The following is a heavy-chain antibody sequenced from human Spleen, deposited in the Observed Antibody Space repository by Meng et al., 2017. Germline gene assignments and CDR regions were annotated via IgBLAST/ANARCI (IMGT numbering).Heavy chain of an antibody. CDR3: ATPYYYGSGSYGV. Sequence: GSLRLSCTVSGYSISSGYYWGWIRQPPGKGLEWIGSIYHSGSTYYNPSLKSRVTISVDTSKNQFSLKLSSVTAADTAVYYCATPYYYGSGSYGVWGQGTTVTVSS. CDR1: GYSISSGYY. D-gene: IGHD3-10*01. CDR2: IYHSGST. V-gene: IGHV4-38-2*02. J-gene: IGHJ6*02.